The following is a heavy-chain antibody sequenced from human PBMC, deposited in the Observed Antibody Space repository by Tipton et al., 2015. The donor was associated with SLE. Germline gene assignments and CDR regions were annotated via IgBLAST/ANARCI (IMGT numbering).Heavy chain of an antibody. CDR1: GYSISSGYY. CDR3: ARGEAAAAEPYYFDY. J-gene: IGHJ4*02. D-gene: IGHD6-13*01. V-gene: IGHV4-38-2*02. Sequence: TLSLTCTVSGYSISSGYYWGWIRQPPGKGLEWIGSIYHSGSTYYNPSLKNRVTISVDTSKTQFSLKLSSVTAADTAVYYCARGEAAAAEPYYFDYWGQGTLVTVSS. CDR2: IYHSGST.